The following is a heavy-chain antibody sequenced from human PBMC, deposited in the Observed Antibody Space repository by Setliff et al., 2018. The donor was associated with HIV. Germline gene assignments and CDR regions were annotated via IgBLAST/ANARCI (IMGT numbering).Heavy chain of an antibody. CDR2: ISWNSGSI. D-gene: IGHD1-1*01. V-gene: IGHV3-9*03. J-gene: IGHJ3*02. Sequence: GGSLRLSCAASGFTFDDYAMHWVRQAPGKGLEWVSGISWNSGSIGYADSVKGRFTISRDNAKNSLYLQMNSLRAEDMALYYCAKVANADAFDIWGQGTMVTVS. CDR3: AKVANADAFDI. CDR1: GFTFDDYA.